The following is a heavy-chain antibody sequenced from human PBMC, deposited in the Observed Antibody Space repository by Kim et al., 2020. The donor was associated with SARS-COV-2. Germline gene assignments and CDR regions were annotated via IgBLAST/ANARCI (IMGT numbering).Heavy chain of an antibody. V-gene: IGHV7-4-1*02. CDR2: INTNTGNP. D-gene: IGHD3-3*01. J-gene: IGHJ5*02. Sequence: ASVKVSCKASGYTFTSYAMNWVRQAPGQGLEWMGLINTNTGNPTYAQGFTGRFVFYLDTSVSTAYLQVSSLKAEDTAVYYCARDREIFGYNWFDPWGQGTLVTVSS. CDR3: ARDREIFGYNWFDP. CDR1: GYTFTSYA.